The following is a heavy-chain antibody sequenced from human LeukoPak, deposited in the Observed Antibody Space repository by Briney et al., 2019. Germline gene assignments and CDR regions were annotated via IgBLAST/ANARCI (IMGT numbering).Heavy chain of an antibody. CDR1: GYTFTSYY. CDR2: INPSGGST. CDR3: ARDQGAANDSSGYYFDY. J-gene: IGHJ4*02. Sequence: ASVKVSCKASGYTFTSYYMHWVRQAPGQGLEWMGIINPSGGSTSYAQKFQGRVTMTRDTSTSTVYMELSSLRSEDTAVYYCARDQGAANDSSGYYFDYWGQGTLVTVSS. D-gene: IGHD3-22*01. V-gene: IGHV1-46*01.